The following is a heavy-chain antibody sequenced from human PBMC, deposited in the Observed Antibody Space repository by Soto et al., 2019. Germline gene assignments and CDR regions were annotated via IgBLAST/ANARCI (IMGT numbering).Heavy chain of an antibody. CDR2: IIPIFGTA. D-gene: IGHD4-17*01. V-gene: IGHV1-69*13. Sequence: SVKVSCKASGGTFSSYAISWVRQAPGQGLEWMGGIIPIFGTANYAQKFQGRVTITADESTSTAYMELSSLRSEDTAVYYCARDDATVVTPDYYGMDVWGQGTTVTVSS. CDR1: GGTFSSYA. J-gene: IGHJ6*02. CDR3: ARDDATVVTPDYYGMDV.